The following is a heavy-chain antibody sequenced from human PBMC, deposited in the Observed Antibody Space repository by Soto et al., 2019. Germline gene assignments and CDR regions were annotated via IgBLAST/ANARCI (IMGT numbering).Heavy chain of an antibody. D-gene: IGHD3-10*02. CDR2: IKQDGSEK. CDR1: GFSFSSDW. V-gene: IGHV3-7*01. Sequence: EVQLVESGGGLVQPGGSLRLSCAASGFSFSSDWMTWVRQAPGKGLEWVANIKQDGSEKYYVDSVKGRFSISRDNAKNSLYLQMNSLRAEDTAVYYCVRHYVGGAWGQGTLVTVSS. CDR3: VRHYVGGA. J-gene: IGHJ5*02.